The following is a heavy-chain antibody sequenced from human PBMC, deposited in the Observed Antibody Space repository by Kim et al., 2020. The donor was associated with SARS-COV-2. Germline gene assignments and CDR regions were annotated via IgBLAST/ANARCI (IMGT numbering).Heavy chain of an antibody. D-gene: IGHD3-10*01. CDR1: GFTFSSSW. J-gene: IGHJ4*02. CDR3: AKVTNGRGLE. V-gene: IGHV3-7*03. CDR2: IKQDCSEK. Sequence: GGSLRLSCAASGFTFSSSWMRWVRQAPWRGLEWVASIKQDCSEKYHVDSVKGRFTISRDNAKNSLFLQMDSLRAEDTAVYYCAKVTNGRGLEGGQGTLVTVSS.